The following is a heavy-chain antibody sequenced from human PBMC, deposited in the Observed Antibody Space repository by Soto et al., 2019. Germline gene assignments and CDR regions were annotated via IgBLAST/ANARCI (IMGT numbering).Heavy chain of an antibody. CDR2: INHSGST. V-gene: IGHV4-34*01. J-gene: IGHJ4*01. CDR3: AATFGVVPRFDY. CDR1: GGSFSGDY. D-gene: IGHD3-3*01. Sequence: SETLSLSCTVYGGSFSGDYWSWIRQPPGKGLEWIGEINHSGSTNYNPSLKSRVTISVDTSKNQFSLKLSSVTAADTAGYYCAATFGVVPRFDYWGQGTLDTVSS.